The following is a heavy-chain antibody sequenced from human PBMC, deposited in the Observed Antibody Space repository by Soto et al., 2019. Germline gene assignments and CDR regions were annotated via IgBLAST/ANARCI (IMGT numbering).Heavy chain of an antibody. J-gene: IGHJ4*02. CDR3: ATYDGPAAAGLVLDF. Sequence: PGGSLRLSCEASGFTFSSRWMTWVRQGPGKGLEWVANIKQDENGKDFVDSVKGRFTISRDNAKNSLYLQMNSLRAEDTAVYYCATYDGPAAAGLVLDFWGQGTLVTVSS. D-gene: IGHD6-13*01. CDR1: GFTFSSRW. CDR2: IKQDENGK. V-gene: IGHV3-7*02.